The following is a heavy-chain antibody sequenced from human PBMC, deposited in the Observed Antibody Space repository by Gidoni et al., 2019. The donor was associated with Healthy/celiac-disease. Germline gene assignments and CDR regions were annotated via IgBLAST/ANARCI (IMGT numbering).Heavy chain of an antibody. J-gene: IGHJ4*02. Sequence: EVQLVESGGGLVKPGGSLRLSCAASGFTFSSYSLNWVRQAPGKGLEWVSSISSGSSYIYDADSVKGRFTISRDNAKNSLYLQMNSLRDEDTAVYYCARDTDTIFGGWGQGTLVTVSS. V-gene: IGHV3-21*01. CDR1: GFTFSSYS. CDR2: ISSGSSYI. D-gene: IGHD3-3*01. CDR3: ARDTDTIFGG.